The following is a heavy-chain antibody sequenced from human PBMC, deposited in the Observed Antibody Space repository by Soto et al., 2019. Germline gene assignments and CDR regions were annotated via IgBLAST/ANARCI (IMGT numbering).Heavy chain of an antibody. D-gene: IGHD6-13*01. CDR1: GGSFSGYY. Sequence: PSETLSLTCAVYGGSFSGYYWSWIRQPPGKGLEWIGEINHSGSTNYNPSLKSRVTISVDTSKNQFSLKLSSVTAADTAVYYCARGLNIAAAGSDFDYWGQGTLVTVSS. CDR3: ARGLNIAAAGSDFDY. V-gene: IGHV4-34*01. CDR2: INHSGST. J-gene: IGHJ4*02.